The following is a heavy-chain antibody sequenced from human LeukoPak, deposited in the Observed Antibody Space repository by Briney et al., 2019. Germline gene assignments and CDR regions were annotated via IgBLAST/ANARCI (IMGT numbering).Heavy chain of an antibody. CDR3: ARGPSGYYRYYYYYGMDV. V-gene: IGHV4-30-2*01. CDR1: GGSISSGGYS. J-gene: IGHJ6*02. CDR2: IYHSGST. D-gene: IGHD3-22*01. Sequence: TSETLSLTCAVSGGSISSGGYSWSWIRQPPGKGLEWIGYIYHSGSTYYNPSLKSRVTISVDRSKNQFSLKLSSVTAADTAVYYCARGPSGYYRYYYYYGMDVWGQGTTVTVSS.